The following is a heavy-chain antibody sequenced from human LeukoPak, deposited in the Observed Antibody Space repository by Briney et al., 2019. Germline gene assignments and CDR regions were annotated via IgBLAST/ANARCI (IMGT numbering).Heavy chain of an antibody. CDR3: ARARSKGCYYDSSGYYGGYFDY. J-gene: IGHJ4*02. Sequence: SETLSLTCTVSGGSISSYYWSWIRQPAGKGLEWIGRIYTSGSINYNPSLKSRVTMSVDTSKNQFSLKLSSVTAADTAVYYCARARSKGCYYDSSGYYGGYFDYWGQGTLVTVSS. D-gene: IGHD3-22*01. CDR2: IYTSGSI. V-gene: IGHV4-4*07. CDR1: GGSISSYY.